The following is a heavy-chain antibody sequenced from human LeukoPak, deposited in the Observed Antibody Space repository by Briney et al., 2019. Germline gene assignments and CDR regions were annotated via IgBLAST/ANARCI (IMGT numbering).Heavy chain of an antibody. Sequence: ASVKVSCKASGYTFTSYGLSWVRQAPGQGLEWMGWISAYNGNTNYAQKLQGRVTMTTDTSTSTAFMELRSLRSDDTAAYYCARDHFDSSGYHYLLGYFEHWGQGTLVTVSS. CDR1: GYTFTSYG. CDR2: ISAYNGNT. J-gene: IGHJ1*01. V-gene: IGHV1-18*04. CDR3: ARDHFDSSGYHYLLGYFEH. D-gene: IGHD3-22*01.